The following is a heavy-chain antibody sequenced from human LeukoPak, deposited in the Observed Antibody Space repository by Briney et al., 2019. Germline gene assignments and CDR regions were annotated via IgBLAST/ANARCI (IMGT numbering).Heavy chain of an antibody. CDR2: IYYTGST. D-gene: IGHD2-2*01. CDR3: ARVYQSAEYYFDY. J-gene: IGHJ4*02. CDR1: GGSLDSHY. V-gene: IGHV4-59*11. Sequence: SETLSLTCTVSGGSLDSHYWSWIRQPPGKGLEWIGYIYYTGSTEYHPSLKSRVTISLDTSKNQFSLKLTSVTAADTAVYYCARVYQSAEYYFDYWGQGNLVSVSS.